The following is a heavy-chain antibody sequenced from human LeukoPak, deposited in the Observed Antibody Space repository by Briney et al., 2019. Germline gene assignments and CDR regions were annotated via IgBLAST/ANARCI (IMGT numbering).Heavy chain of an antibody. CDR2: IYYSGST. Sequence: PSETLSLTCTVSGGSTSSYYWSWIRQPPGKGLEWIGYIYYSGSTNYNPSLKSRVTISVDTSKNQFSLKLSSVTAADTAVYYCARVAYGDFAGYYYYGMDVWGQGTTVTVS. CDR1: GGSTSSYY. V-gene: IGHV4-59*01. D-gene: IGHD4-17*01. J-gene: IGHJ6*02. CDR3: ARVAYGDFAGYYYYGMDV.